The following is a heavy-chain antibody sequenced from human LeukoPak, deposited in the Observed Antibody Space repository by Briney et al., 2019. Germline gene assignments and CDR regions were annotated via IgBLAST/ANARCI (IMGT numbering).Heavy chain of an antibody. CDR1: GFTFSSYA. D-gene: IGHD1-26*01. CDR2: ISGTGATT. V-gene: IGHV3-23*01. J-gene: IGHJ4*02. Sequence: PGGSLRLSCAASGFTFSSYAMTWVRQAPGKGLECVSTISGTGATTYYADSVKGRFTISRDSSKNTLYLQMNSLRAEDTAVYYCARIIVGDQFDYWGQGTLVTVSS. CDR3: ARIIVGDQFDY.